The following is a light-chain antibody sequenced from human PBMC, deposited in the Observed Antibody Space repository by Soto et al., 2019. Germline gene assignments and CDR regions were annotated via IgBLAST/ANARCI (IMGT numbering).Light chain of an antibody. Sequence: EIVSAQSPGGLSPSPGERAAICCRGSQSVSSYLAWYQQKPGQAPRLLIYDASNRATGIPARFSGSGSGTDFTLTISSLEPEDFAVYYCQQRSNWPPWTFGQGTKVDIK. CDR2: DAS. CDR3: QQRSNWPPWT. J-gene: IGKJ1*01. V-gene: IGKV3-11*01. CDR1: QSVSSY.